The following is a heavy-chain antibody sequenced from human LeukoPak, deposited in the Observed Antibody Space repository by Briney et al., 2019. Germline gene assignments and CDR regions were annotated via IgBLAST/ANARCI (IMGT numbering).Heavy chain of an antibody. D-gene: IGHD2-2*01. Sequence: GGSLSLSCAASGFTFSSYGLHWVRQPPAKGLEGVEFIRYDGSNKYYADSVKGRFTISRDNSKNTLYLQMNSLRAEDTAVYYCAQNYCSSTSCYFYYMDVWGKGTTVTVSS. J-gene: IGHJ6*03. CDR2: IRYDGSNK. V-gene: IGHV3-30*02. CDR1: GFTFSSYG. CDR3: AQNYCSSTSCYFYYMDV.